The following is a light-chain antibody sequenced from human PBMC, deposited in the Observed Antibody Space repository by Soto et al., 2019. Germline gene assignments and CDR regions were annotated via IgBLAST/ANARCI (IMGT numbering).Light chain of an antibody. Sequence: EIVMTQSPATLSVSPGVRATLSCGASPSVNRDLGGYRQKSGHAPTLLIYGASTRATGIPATFSGTRSRTDFTLTISSLQSEGFAVYYCNQYDKWPRTFGQGTKVDIK. CDR1: PSVNRD. CDR2: GAS. V-gene: IGKV3-15*01. J-gene: IGKJ1*01. CDR3: NQYDKWPRT.